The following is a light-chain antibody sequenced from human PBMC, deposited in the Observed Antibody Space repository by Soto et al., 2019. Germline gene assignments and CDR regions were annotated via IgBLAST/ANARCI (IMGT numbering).Light chain of an antibody. V-gene: IGLV2-14*01. J-gene: IGLJ1*01. CDR2: KVT. Sequence: QSVLTQPASVSGSPGQSITIPCTGTSSDVGGYNYVSWYQQHPGKSPKLRIYKVTNRPSGVSYRFSGSKSGNTASLTISGLQAEDEADYYCSSYTTSTLGVFGTGTQLPVL. CDR1: SSDVGGYNY. CDR3: SSYTTSTLGV.